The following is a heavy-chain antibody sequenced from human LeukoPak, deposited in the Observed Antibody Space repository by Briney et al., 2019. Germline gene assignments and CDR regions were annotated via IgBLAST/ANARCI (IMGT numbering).Heavy chain of an antibody. Sequence: GGSLRLPCAASGFTFSSYAMSWVRQAPGKGLEWVSAISGSGGSTYYAGSVKGRFTISRDNSKNTLYLQMNSLRAEDTAVYYCAKEGSGWYLPGWFDPWGQGTLVTVSS. D-gene: IGHD6-19*01. CDR2: ISGSGGST. CDR3: AKEGSGWYLPGWFDP. V-gene: IGHV3-23*01. J-gene: IGHJ5*02. CDR1: GFTFSSYA.